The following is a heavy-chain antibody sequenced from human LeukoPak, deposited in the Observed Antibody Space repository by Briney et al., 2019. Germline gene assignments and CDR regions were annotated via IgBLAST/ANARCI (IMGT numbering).Heavy chain of an antibody. CDR3: AKDSPHYRVWDDYDSTGLTY. V-gene: IGHV3-23*01. CDR1: GFTFSTFA. D-gene: IGHD3-22*01. CDR2: ILPSGGEI. J-gene: IGHJ4*02. Sequence: GGSLRLSCEASGFTFSTFAMIWVRQPPGKGLEWVTSILPSGGEIHYADSVKGRVTISRDNSKNTLYLQMNSLRAEDTAVYYCAKDSPHYRVWDDYDSTGLTYWGQGTLVTVSS.